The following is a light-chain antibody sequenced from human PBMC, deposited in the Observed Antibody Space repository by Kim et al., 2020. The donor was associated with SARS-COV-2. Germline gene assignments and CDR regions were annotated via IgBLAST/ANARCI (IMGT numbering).Light chain of an antibody. CDR3: WSYAGRSTMV. V-gene: IGLV2-23*02. Sequence: QSALTQPASVSGSPGQSITNSCTGTSSDVGSYNLVSWYQQHPGKAPKLIIYEVRKRPSGVSNRFSGSKSGITASLTISGLQAEDEADFYCWSYAGRSTMVFGGGTQLTVL. CDR1: SSDVGSYNL. CDR2: EVR. J-gene: IGLJ2*01.